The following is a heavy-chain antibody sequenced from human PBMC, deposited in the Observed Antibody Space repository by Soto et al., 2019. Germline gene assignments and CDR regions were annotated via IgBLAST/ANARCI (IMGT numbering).Heavy chain of an antibody. CDR3: ARPHGRRSGWENWFVP. D-gene: IGHD6-25*01. V-gene: IGHV4-59*01. Sequence: PSETLSLTCTVSGGSISSYYWSWIRQPPGKGLEWIGYIYYSGSTNYNPSLKSRVTISVDTSKNQFSLKLSSVTAADTAVYYCARPHGRRSGWENWFVPWGQGTLVTVSS. CDR1: GGSISSYY. J-gene: IGHJ5*02. CDR2: IYYSGST.